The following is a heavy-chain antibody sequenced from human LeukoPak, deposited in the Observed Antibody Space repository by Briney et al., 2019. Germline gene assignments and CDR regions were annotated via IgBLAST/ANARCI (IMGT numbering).Heavy chain of an antibody. D-gene: IGHD2-8*01. CDR2: ISSSGSTI. CDR1: GFTFSSYE. V-gene: IGHV3-48*03. CDR3: AKDAVMEDYFDY. Sequence: GGSLRLSCAASGFTFSSYEMNWVRQAPGKGLEWVSYISSSGSTIYYADSVKGRFTISRDNSKNSLYLQMNSLRTEDTALYYCAKDAVMEDYFDYWGQGTLVTVSS. J-gene: IGHJ4*02.